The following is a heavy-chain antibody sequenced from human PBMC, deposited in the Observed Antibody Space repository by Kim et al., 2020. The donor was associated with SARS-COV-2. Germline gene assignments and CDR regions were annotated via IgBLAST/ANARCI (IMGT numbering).Heavy chain of an antibody. CDR2: IYYSGST. D-gene: IGHD6-6*01. J-gene: IGHJ4*02. V-gene: IGHV4-39*01. CDR3: ATRYSSSEY. Sequence: SETLSLTCTVSGGSISSSSYYWGWIRQPPGKGLEWIGSIYYSGSTYYNPSLKSRVTISVDTSKNQFSLKLSSVTAADTAVYYCATRYSSSEYWGQGTLVTVSS. CDR1: GGSISSSSYY.